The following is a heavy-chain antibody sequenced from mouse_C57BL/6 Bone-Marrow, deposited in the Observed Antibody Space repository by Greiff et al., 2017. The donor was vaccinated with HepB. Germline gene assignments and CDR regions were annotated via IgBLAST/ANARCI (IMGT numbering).Heavy chain of an antibody. Sequence: QVHVKQSGPELVKPGASVKISCKASGYAFSSSWMNWVKQRPGKGLEWIGRIYPGDGDTNYNGKFKGKATLTADKSSSTAYMQLSSLTSEDSAVYFCAEGGRRRFAYWGQGTRVTVSA. CDR1: GYAFSSSW. CDR3: AEGGRRRFAY. J-gene: IGHJ3*01. CDR2: IYPGDGDT. V-gene: IGHV1-82*01.